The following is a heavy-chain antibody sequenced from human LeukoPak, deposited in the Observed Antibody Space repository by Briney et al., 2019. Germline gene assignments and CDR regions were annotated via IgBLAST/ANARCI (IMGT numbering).Heavy chain of an antibody. V-gene: IGHV1-8*01. CDR3: ARAGGDYYYDSSGYDY. J-gene: IGHJ4*02. D-gene: IGHD3-22*01. Sequence: ASVKVSCKASGYTFTSYDINWVRQATGQGREWMGWMNPNSGNTGYAQKFQGRVTMTRNTSISTAYMELSSLRSEDTAVYYCARAGGDYYYDSSGYDYWGQGTLVSVSS. CDR1: GYTFTSYD. CDR2: MNPNSGNT.